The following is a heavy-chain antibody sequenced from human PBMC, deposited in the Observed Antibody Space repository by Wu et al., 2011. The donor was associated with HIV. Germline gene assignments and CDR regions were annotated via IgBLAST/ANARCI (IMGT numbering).Heavy chain of an antibody. CDR3: ARARDGSGYYSLY. J-gene: IGHJ4*02. Sequence: LVQSGAEVKKPGASVKVSCKASGYSFTGNYIHWMRQAPGQGLEWMGWINPNTGATDYAQNFQDRVTMTRDTSISTAYMDLSSLKSDDTAVYYCARARDGSGYYSLYWGQGTLVTVSS. CDR2: INPNTGAT. D-gene: IGHD3-22*01. CDR1: GYSFTGNY. V-gene: IGHV1-2*02.